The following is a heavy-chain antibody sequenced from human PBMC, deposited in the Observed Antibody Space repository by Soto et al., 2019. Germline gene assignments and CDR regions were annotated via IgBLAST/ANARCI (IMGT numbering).Heavy chain of an antibody. D-gene: IGHD2-8*01. V-gene: IGHV1-18*01. CDR1: GYRFTSYG. CDR2: VSAYNGNT. J-gene: IGHJ5*02. Sequence: GAPVEVSCKASGYRFTSYGISCVRQAPGKGLEWMGWVSAYNGNTNYVQKLQGRVTMTTDTSTDTAYMELRSLTSDDTAVYYCARDTVHGVSKGGSRFDPWGQGTLVTVSS. CDR3: ARDTVHGVSKGGSRFDP.